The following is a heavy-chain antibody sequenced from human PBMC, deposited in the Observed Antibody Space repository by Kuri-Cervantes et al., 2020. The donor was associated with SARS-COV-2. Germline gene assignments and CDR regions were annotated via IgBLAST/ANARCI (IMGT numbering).Heavy chain of an antibody. V-gene: IGHV1-8*02. CDR1: GYTSTSYD. D-gene: IGHD5-18*01. J-gene: IGHJ4*02. CDR2: MNPNSGNT. CDR3: ARGPWSGSWIQLWFFDY. Sequence: ASVKVSCKASGYTSTSYDINWVRQATGQGLEWMGWMNPNSGNTGYAQKFQGRVTMTRNTSISTAYMELSSLRSEDTAVYYCARGPWSGSWIQLWFFDYWGQGTLVTVSS.